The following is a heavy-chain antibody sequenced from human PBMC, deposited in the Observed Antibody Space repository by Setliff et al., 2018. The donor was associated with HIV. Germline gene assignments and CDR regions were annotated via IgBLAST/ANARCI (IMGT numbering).Heavy chain of an antibody. Sequence: ASVKVSCKASGGIGAYAISWVRQALGQGLEWMGGSIPNYSVETQKFRDRVSIYVDQSRRTAYMELRNLRFDDTALYFCARGGRWWGPNNPSPHFYHMDLWGSGTSVTVSS. D-gene: IGHD2-15*01. CDR2: SIPNYSVE. J-gene: IGHJ6*04. CDR3: ARGGRWWGPNNPSPHFYHMDL. CDR1: GGIGAYA. V-gene: IGHV1-69*10.